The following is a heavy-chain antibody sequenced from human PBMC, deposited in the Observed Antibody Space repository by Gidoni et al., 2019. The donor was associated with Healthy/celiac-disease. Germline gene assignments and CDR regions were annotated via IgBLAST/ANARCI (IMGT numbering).Heavy chain of an antibody. J-gene: IGHJ4*02. Sequence: QVQLVESGGGVVQPGRSLRLSCAASGFTFSSYGMHWVRQAPGKGLEWVAVIWYDGSKKYYADSVKGRFTISRDNSKNTLYLQMNSLRAEDTAVFYCARGGVYDFWSGYYTLDYWGQGTLVTVSS. CDR1: GFTFSSYG. V-gene: IGHV3-33*01. CDR2: IWYDGSKK. D-gene: IGHD3-3*01. CDR3: ARGGVYDFWSGYYTLDY.